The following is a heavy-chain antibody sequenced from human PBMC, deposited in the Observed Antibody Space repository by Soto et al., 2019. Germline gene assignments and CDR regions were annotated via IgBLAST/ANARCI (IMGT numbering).Heavy chain of an antibody. CDR2: ISSNGGNT. CDR1: GFTFSSSP. Sequence: EVQLVESGGDLVQPGGSLRLSCAASGFTFSSSPMHWVRQAPGKRPEYVSSISSNGGNTYYADSVKGRFTISRDNSKNTLYLQMGSLRTEDMAVYYCVVRNSSANYVYWGQGTQVTVSS. J-gene: IGHJ4*02. D-gene: IGHD3-22*01. CDR3: VVRNSSANYVY. V-gene: IGHV3-64*07.